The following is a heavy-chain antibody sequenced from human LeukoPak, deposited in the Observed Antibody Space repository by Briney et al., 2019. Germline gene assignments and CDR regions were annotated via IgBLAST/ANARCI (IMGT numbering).Heavy chain of an antibody. V-gene: IGHV3-23*01. Sequence: PGGSLRLSCAASGFTFSSYAMSWVRQAPGKGLEWVSAISGSGGSTYYADSVKGRFAISRDNSKNTLYLQMSSLRAEDTAVYYCAKAMTVPAARLIRPLYYYYYGMDVWGQGTTVTVSS. CDR3: AKAMTVPAARLIRPLYYYYYGMDV. CDR1: GFTFSSYA. D-gene: IGHD2-2*01. J-gene: IGHJ6*02. CDR2: ISGSGGST.